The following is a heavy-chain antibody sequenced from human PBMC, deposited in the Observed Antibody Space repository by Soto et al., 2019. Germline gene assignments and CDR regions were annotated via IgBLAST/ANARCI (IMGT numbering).Heavy chain of an antibody. J-gene: IGHJ6*02. D-gene: IGHD2-2*01. CDR3: ATNNRYHHGGV. V-gene: IGHV3-23*01. CDR1: GFTFSSYA. CDR2: INTSGGNT. Sequence: EVQMLESGGGLVQPGGSLRLSCAASGFTFSSYAMSWVRQAPGKGLEWVSGINTSGGNTYYADSVRGRFTISRDNSKNQLYLQMNSLRGEDTAVYYCATNNRYHHGGVWGQGTPVTVSS.